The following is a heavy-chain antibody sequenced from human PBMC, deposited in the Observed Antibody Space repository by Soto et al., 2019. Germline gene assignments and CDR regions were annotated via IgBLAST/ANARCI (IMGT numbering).Heavy chain of an antibody. CDR3: AKNIVVVVAAPDY. CDR1: GFTFSSYG. Sequence: VQLVESGGGVVQPGRSLRLSCAASGFTFSSYGMHWVRQAPGKGLEWVAVISYDGSNKYYADSVKGRFTISRDNSKNTLYLQMNSLRAEDTAVYYCAKNIVVVVAAPDYWGQGTLVTVSS. J-gene: IGHJ4*02. CDR2: ISYDGSNK. V-gene: IGHV3-30*18. D-gene: IGHD2-15*01.